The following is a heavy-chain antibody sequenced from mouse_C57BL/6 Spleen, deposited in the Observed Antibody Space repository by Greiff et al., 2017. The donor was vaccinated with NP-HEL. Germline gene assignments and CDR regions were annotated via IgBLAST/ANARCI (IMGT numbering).Heavy chain of an antibody. CDR2: ISYDGSN. CDR3: ARGRLGGAMDY. J-gene: IGHJ4*01. Sequence: EVKLQESGPGLVKPSQSLSLTCSVTGYSITSGYYWNWIRQFPGNKLEWMGYISYDGSNNYNPSLKNRISITRDTSKNQFFLKLNSVTTEDTATYYCARGRLGGAMDYWGQGTSVTVSS. CDR1: GYSITSGYY. V-gene: IGHV3-6*01. D-gene: IGHD2-4*01.